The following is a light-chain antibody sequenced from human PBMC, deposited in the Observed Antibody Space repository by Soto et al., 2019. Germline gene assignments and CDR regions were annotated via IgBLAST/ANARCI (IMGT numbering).Light chain of an antibody. CDR2: GSS. V-gene: IGLV1-40*01. CDR3: HSYDSSRSGGV. CDR1: SSNIGAGYD. Sequence: QSVLTQPPSVSGAPGQRVTMSCTGSSSNIGAGYDVHWYQQLPATAPKHLIYGSSNRPSGVPDRFAGSKSGPSASLAITGLQAEDEADYYCHSYDSSRSGGVFGGGTKPTVL. J-gene: IGLJ3*02.